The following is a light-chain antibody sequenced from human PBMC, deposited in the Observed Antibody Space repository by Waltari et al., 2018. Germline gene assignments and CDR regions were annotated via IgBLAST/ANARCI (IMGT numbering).Light chain of an antibody. Sequence: QSVLTQPPSVSGAPGQRVTIYCTGSIPNIGAGYDVRWYQQLPGTAPKILIYGNNNRPSGVPDRFSGSKSGTSASLAITGLQSDDEAEYYCQSYDNILSGGVFGGGTKLTVL. V-gene: IGLV1-40*01. CDR2: GNN. CDR1: IPNIGAGYD. J-gene: IGLJ2*01. CDR3: QSYDNILSGGV.